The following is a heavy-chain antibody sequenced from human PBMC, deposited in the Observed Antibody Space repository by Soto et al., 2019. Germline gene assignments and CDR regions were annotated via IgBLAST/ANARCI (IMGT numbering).Heavy chain of an antibody. CDR1: GYTFTSYD. Sequence: ASVKVSCKASGYTFTSYDINWVRQATGQGLEWMGWMNPNSGNTGYAQKFQGRVTMTRNTSISTAYMELSSLRSEDTAVYYGARAEPGVVPFDDWGQGTLVAVAS. CDR2: MNPNSGNT. D-gene: IGHD3-3*01. V-gene: IGHV1-8*01. J-gene: IGHJ4*02. CDR3: ARAEPGVVPFDD.